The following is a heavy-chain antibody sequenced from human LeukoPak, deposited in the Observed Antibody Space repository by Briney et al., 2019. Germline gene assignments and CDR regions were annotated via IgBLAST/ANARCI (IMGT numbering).Heavy chain of an antibody. CDR3: ARLYSYGPKYFDY. Sequence: PSETLSLTCVVYGGSFSGYYWSWIRQPPGKGLEWIGEINHSGNTNYNPSLKSRVTISVDTSKSQFSLKLSSVTAADTAVYYCARLYSYGPKYFDYWGQGTLVTVSS. CDR2: INHSGNT. J-gene: IGHJ4*02. CDR1: GGSFSGYY. V-gene: IGHV4-34*01. D-gene: IGHD5-18*01.